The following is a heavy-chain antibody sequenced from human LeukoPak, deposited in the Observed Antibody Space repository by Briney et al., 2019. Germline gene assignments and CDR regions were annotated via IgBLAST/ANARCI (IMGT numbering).Heavy chain of an antibody. V-gene: IGHV1-69*01. CDR3: TVPAAHYDAFDI. Sequence: SVKVSXKASGGTFSSYAISWVRQAPGQGLEWMGGIIPIFGTANYAQKFQGRVTITADESTSTAYMELSSLRSEDTAVYYCTVPAAHYDAFDIWGQGTMVTVSS. CDR2: IIPIFGTA. D-gene: IGHD2-2*01. CDR1: GGTFSSYA. J-gene: IGHJ3*02.